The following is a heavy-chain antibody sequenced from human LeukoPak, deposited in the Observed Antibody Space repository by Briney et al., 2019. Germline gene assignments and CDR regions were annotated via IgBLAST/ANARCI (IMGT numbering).Heavy chain of an antibody. V-gene: IGHV3-23*01. CDR2: ISGSGEST. Sequence: GDSLSLSCAASGFNFRSSAVIWVRQAPGMGLEWVSGISGSGESTYYADSVRGRFTISRDNYRDTLYLQMDSLRAEDSGVYFCVKGDIVVITAVWGDWGQGILVTVSS. CDR3: VKGDIVVITAVWGD. J-gene: IGHJ4*02. CDR1: GFNFRSSA. D-gene: IGHD2-21*02.